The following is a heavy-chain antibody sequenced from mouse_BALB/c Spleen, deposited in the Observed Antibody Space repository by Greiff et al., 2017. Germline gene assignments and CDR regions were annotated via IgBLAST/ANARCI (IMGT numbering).Heavy chain of an antibody. CDR3: ARRGDYMYDGPFDY. D-gene: IGHD2-14*01. CDR2: INPSTGYT. V-gene: IGHV1-7*01. Sequence: QVQLKQSGAELAKPGASVKMSCKASGYTFTSYWMHWVKQRPGQGLEWIGYINPSTGYTEYNQKFKDKATLTADKSSSTAYMQLSSLTSEDSAVYYCARRGDYMYDGPFDYWGQGTTLTVSS. J-gene: IGHJ2*01. CDR1: GYTFTSYW.